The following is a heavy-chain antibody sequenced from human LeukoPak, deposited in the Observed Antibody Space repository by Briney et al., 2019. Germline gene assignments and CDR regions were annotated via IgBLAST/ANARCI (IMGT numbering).Heavy chain of an antibody. V-gene: IGHV4-59*01. CDR2: MHSSGST. Sequence: SETLSLTCSVSGDSINSNYWSWLRQPPGKGLEWIGCMHSSGSTSYNLSLKSRLTMSIDTSKNQLSLKMRSVTTADTAVYYCARDIRIVGATLYFDYWGQGTLVTVSS. CDR1: GDSINSNY. J-gene: IGHJ4*02. D-gene: IGHD1-26*01. CDR3: ARDIRIVGATLYFDY.